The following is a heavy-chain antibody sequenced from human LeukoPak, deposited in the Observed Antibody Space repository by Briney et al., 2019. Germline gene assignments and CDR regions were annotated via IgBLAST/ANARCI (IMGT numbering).Heavy chain of an antibody. CDR3: ARKTGYYKPSIGGDFEVLDY. Sequence: SETLSLTCTVSGGSISSSSYYWGWIRQPPGKGLEWIGSIYYSGSTYYNPSLKSRVTISVDTSKNQFSLKLSSVTAADTAVYYCARKTGYYKPSIGGDFEVLDYWGQGTLVTVSS. V-gene: IGHV4-39*07. CDR2: IYYSGST. J-gene: IGHJ4*02. D-gene: IGHD3-9*01. CDR1: GGSISSSSYY.